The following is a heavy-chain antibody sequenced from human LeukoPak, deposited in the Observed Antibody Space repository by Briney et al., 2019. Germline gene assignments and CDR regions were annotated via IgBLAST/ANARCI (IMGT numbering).Heavy chain of an antibody. CDR1: GFTFSSYA. J-gene: IGHJ4*02. CDR3: ARGPPPDLDY. Sequence: GGSLRLSCAASGFTFSSYAMHWVRQAPGKGLEWVAVISYDGSNKYYADSVKGRFTISRDNSKNTLYLQMNSLRAEDTAVYYCARGPPPDLDYWGQGTLLTVSS. CDR2: ISYDGSNK. V-gene: IGHV3-30-3*01.